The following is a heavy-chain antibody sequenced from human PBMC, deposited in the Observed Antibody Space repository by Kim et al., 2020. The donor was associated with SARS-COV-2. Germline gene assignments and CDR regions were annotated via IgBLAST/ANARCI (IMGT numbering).Heavy chain of an antibody. D-gene: IGHD1-26*01. CDR3: ARVGVEMASGELDYYGMDV. CDR1: GFTFSSYS. CDR2: ISSSSSTI. V-gene: IGHV3-48*04. Sequence: GGSLRLSCAASGFTFSSYSMNWVRQAPGKGLEWVSYISSSSSTIYYADSVKGRFTISRDNAKNSLYLQMNSLRAEDTAVYYCARVGVEMASGELDYYGMDVWGQGTTVTVSS. J-gene: IGHJ6*02.